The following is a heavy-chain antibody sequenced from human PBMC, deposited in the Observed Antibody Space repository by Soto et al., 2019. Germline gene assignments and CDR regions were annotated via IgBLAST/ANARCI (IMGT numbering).Heavy chain of an antibody. CDR2: ISAYNGNT. D-gene: IGHD5-12*01. J-gene: IGHJ6*02. V-gene: IGHV1-18*04. CDR1: RYTLTSYG. CDR3: ARDEIVATITYYYYYGMDV. Sequence: GSVKVSCKASRYTLTSYGISLVRQAPGQGLEWMGWISAYNGNTNYAQKLQGRVTMTTDTSTSTAYMELRSLRSDDTAAYYCARDEIVATITYYYYYGMDVWGQGTTVTVSS.